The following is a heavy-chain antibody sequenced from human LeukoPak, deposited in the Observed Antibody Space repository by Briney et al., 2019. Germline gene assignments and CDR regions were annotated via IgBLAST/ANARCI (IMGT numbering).Heavy chain of an antibody. CDR2: IKHDGSER. Sequence: GGSLRLSCAASGFTFSSSWMSWVRQVPGRGLEWVANIKHDGSERYHGDSVRGRFTISRDNAKNSLYLQMNSLRAEDTAVYYCASDGHSHANWGQGTLVTVSS. V-gene: IGHV3-7*01. D-gene: IGHD2-2*01. J-gene: IGHJ4*02. CDR3: ASDGHSHAN. CDR1: GFTFSSSW.